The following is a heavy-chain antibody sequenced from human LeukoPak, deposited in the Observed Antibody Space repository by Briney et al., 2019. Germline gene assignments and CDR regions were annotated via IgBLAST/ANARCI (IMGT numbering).Heavy chain of an antibody. D-gene: IGHD3-10*01. CDR3: ARGAYYYGLNWFDP. CDR1: GGSLSSSNW. CDR2: IYHSGST. Sequence: SETLSLTCAVSGGSLSSSNWWSWVRQSPGKGLEWIGEIYHSGSTNYNPSLKSRVTISVDKSKNQFSLKLSSVTAADTAVYYCARGAYYYGLNWFDPWGQGTLVTVSS. V-gene: IGHV4-4*02. J-gene: IGHJ5*02.